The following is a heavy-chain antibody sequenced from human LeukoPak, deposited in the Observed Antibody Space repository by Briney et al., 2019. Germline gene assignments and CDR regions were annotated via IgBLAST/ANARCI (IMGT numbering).Heavy chain of an antibody. CDR2: IWYDGSNK. J-gene: IGHJ4*02. V-gene: IGHV3-33*08. CDR1: GFTFSSYA. D-gene: IGHD4-17*01. Sequence: GRSLRLSCAASGFTFSSYAMHWVRQAPGKGLEWVAVIWYDGSNKYYADSVKGRFTISRDNSKNTLYLQMNSLRAEDTAVYYCASTEGDYDNSYYFDYWGQGTLVTVSS. CDR3: ASTEGDYDNSYYFDY.